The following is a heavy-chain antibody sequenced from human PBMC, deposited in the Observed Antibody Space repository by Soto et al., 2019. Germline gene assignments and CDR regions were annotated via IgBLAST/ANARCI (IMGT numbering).Heavy chain of an antibody. D-gene: IGHD3-16*02. V-gene: IGHV4-31*03. CDR2: INHSGST. Sequence: PSETLSLTCTVSGGSISSGGYYWSWIRQHPGKGLEWIGEINHSGSTNYNPSLKSRVTISVDTSKNQFSLKLSSVTAADTAVYYCARGFTFTFGGVIVISYYGMDVWGQGTTVTVSS. CDR3: ARGFTFTFGGVIVISYYGMDV. CDR1: GGSISSGGYY. J-gene: IGHJ6*02.